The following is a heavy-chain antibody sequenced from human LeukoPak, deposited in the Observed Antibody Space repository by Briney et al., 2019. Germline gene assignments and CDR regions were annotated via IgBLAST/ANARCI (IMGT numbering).Heavy chain of an antibody. CDR2: IFYVGST. CDR1: GDSIGSHY. Sequence: SETLSLTCTVSGDSIGSHYWSWIRQPPGKGLEWIGYIFYVGSTNYNPSLKSRVTISVDTSKNQFSLKLNSVTAADTAVYYCARDYYDSRGEAFDIWGQGTMVTVPS. V-gene: IGHV4-59*11. CDR3: ARDYYDSRGEAFDI. D-gene: IGHD3-22*01. J-gene: IGHJ3*02.